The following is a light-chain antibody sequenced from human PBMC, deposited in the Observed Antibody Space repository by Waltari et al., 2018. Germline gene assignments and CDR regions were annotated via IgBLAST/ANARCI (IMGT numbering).Light chain of an antibody. V-gene: IGLV3-21*02. J-gene: IGLJ6*01. Sequence: SYELTQPTSVSVSPGQMARITCGGDNLGSKYVHWYQQKPAQAPVLVIYDDSGRPSVIPERFSGSKSGNTATLTISGVEAGDEADYYCQVWDSSSDHPVFGSGTKLTVL. CDR1: NLGSKY. CDR3: QVWDSSSDHPV. CDR2: DDS.